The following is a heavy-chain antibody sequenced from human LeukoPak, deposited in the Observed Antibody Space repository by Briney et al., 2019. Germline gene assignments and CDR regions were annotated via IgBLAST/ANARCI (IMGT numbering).Heavy chain of an antibody. V-gene: IGHV1-18*01. D-gene: IGHD3-3*01. J-gene: IGHJ6*02. CDR2: ISAYNGNT. Sequence: GASVKVSCKASGYTFTSYGISWLRQAPGQGLEWMGWISAYNGNTNYAQKLQGRVTMTTDTSTSTAYMELRSLRSDDTAVYYCAREGTSYYDFWSGSNYYGMDVWGQGTTVTVSS. CDR3: AREGTSYYDFWSGSNYYGMDV. CDR1: GYTFTSYG.